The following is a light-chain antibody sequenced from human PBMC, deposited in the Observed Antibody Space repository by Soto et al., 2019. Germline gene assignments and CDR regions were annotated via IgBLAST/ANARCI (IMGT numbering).Light chain of an antibody. CDR2: RAS. Sequence: EVVMTQCPATLSVSPGERATLSCRASQSVSSNLAWYQQKVGQAPRLLIYRASTRATGIPARFSGSGSGTEFTLTISSLQSEDFAVYYCQQHNNWPLTFGGGTKVEIK. CDR1: QSVSSN. CDR3: QQHNNWPLT. J-gene: IGKJ4*01. V-gene: IGKV3-15*01.